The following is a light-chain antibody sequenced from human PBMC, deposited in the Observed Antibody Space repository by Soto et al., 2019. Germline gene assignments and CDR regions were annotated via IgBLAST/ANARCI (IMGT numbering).Light chain of an antibody. V-gene: IGLV2-14*01. J-gene: IGLJ2*01. CDR3: SSDTTSNTLV. CDR1: SSDVGAYKH. Sequence: QSVLTQPASVSGSPGQSITISCTGTSSDVGAYKHVSWFQDHPGKAPKLMVYEVSNRPSGVSDRFAGSKSGNTASLTISGLRADDEAYYYCSSDTTSNTLVFGEGTKLTVL. CDR2: EVS.